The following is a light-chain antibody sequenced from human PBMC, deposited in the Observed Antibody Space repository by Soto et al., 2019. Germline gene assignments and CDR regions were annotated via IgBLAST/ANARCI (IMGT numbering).Light chain of an antibody. Sequence: QSVLTQPPSASGTPGQRVTISCSGSSSNIGDNYLYWYQQLPGMAPKLLVYKNNQRPSGVPDRFSGSKSGTSASLAISGPRSEDEAEYYCAAWDDSLTGWVFGGGTQLTVL. J-gene: IGLJ3*02. CDR3: AAWDDSLTGWV. V-gene: IGLV1-47*01. CDR2: KNN. CDR1: SSNIGDNY.